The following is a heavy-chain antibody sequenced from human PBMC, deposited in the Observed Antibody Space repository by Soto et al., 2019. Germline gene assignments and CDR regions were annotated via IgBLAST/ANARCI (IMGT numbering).Heavy chain of an antibody. Sequence: SETLSLTCAVYGGSFSGYYWSWIRQPPGKGLEWIGEINHSGSTNYNPSLKSRVTISVDTSKNQFSLKLSSVTAADTAVYYCARHRTGLATTYAHFDYWGQGTPVTVSS. D-gene: IGHD5-12*01. V-gene: IGHV4-34*01. CDR1: GGSFSGYY. CDR2: INHSGST. J-gene: IGHJ4*02. CDR3: ARHRTGLATTYAHFDY.